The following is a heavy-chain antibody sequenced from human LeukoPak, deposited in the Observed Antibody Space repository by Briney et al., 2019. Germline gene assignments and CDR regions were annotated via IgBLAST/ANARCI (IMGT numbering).Heavy chain of an antibody. V-gene: IGHV4-4*07. J-gene: IGHJ3*02. D-gene: IGHD6-13*01. CDR3: ARDQRYRSSSWYGLNAFDI. Sequence: SETLSLTCTVSGGSISSYYWSWIRQPAGKGLEWIGRIYTSGSTNYNPSLKGRVTMSVDTSKNQFSLKLSSVTAADTAVYYCARDQRYRSSSWYGLNAFDIWGQGTMVTVSS. CDR1: GGSISSYY. CDR2: IYTSGST.